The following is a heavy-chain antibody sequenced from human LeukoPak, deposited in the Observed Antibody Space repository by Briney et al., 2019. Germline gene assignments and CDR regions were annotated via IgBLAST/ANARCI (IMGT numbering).Heavy chain of an antibody. J-gene: IGHJ4*02. CDR2: LLPIFGTA. V-gene: IGHV1-69*13. D-gene: IGHD3-9*01. CDR3: ANPHYDMWTGSDLYYFVY. Sequence: SVKFSCKASGRTFRSYAIRWARQAPGQGIEWMGGLLPIFGTANYAQKSQGRVTITADESTRTGEMVQRSLRSDDTAVYYCANPHYDMWTGSDLYYFVYWGEGALVTVSS. CDR1: GRTFRSYA.